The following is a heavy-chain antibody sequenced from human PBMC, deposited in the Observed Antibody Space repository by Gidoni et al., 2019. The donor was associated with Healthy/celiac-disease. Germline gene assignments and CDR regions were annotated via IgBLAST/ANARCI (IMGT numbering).Heavy chain of an antibody. CDR1: GYTFTSYG. Sequence: QVQLVQSGAEVKKLGASVKVSCKASGYTFTSYGISWVRQAPGQGLEWMGWISAYNGNTNYAQKLQGRVTMTTDTSTSTAYMELRSLRSDDTAVYYCARDPTASMEWLLYRYYYYGMDVWGQGTTVTVSS. CDR2: ISAYNGNT. J-gene: IGHJ6*02. V-gene: IGHV1-18*01. CDR3: ARDPTASMEWLLYRYYYYGMDV. D-gene: IGHD3-3*01.